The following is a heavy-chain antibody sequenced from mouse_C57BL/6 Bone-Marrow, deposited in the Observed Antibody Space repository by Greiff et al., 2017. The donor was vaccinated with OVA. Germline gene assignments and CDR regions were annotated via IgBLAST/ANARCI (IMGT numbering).Heavy chain of an antibody. J-gene: IGHJ1*03. V-gene: IGHV7-1*01. CDR3: ARDDYYWYFDV. CDR1: GFTFSDFY. Sequence: EVQGVESGGGLVQSGRSLRLSCATSGFTFSDFYMEWVRQAPGKGLEWIAASRNKANDYTTEYSASVKGQFIVSRDTSQSILYLQMNALRAEDTAIYYCARDDYYWYFDVWGTGTTVTVSS. CDR2: SRNKANDYTT.